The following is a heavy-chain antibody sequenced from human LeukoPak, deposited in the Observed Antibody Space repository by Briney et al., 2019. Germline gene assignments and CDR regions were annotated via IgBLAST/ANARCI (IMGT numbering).Heavy chain of an antibody. Sequence: KASETLSLTCTVSGGSISSYYWSWIRQPPGKGLEWIGYIYYSGSTNYNPSLKSRVTISVDTSKNQFSLKLNSVTAADTAVYYCARGIKSDFDWLLGNYYYYYYMDVWGKGTTVTISS. D-gene: IGHD3-9*01. J-gene: IGHJ6*03. CDR2: IYYSGST. CDR3: ARGIKSDFDWLLGNYYYYYYMDV. V-gene: IGHV4-59*12. CDR1: GGSISSYY.